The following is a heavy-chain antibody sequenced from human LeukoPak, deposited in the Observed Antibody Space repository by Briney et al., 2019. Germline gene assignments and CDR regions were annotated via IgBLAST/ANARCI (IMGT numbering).Heavy chain of an antibody. CDR3: ARLRWGAFDI. V-gene: IGHV4-31*03. D-gene: IGHD4-23*01. J-gene: IGHJ3*02. CDR1: GGSISSGDYY. CDR2: IYYSGST. Sequence: SETLSLTCTVSGGSISSGDYYWSWIRQHPGKGLEWIGYIYYSGSTYYNPSLKSRVTISVDTSKNQFSLKLSSVTAADTAVYYCARLRWGAFDIWGQGTMVTVSS.